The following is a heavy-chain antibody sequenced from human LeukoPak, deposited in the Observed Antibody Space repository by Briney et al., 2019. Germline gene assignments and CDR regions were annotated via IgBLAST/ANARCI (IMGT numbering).Heavy chain of an antibody. Sequence: SETLSLTCTVSGGSISSGDYYWSWIRQPPGKGLEWIGYIYYSGSTYYNPSLKSRVTISVDTSKNQFSLKLSSVTAADTAVYYCARREEGGGYCSSTSCYRYNWFDPWGQGTLVTVSS. CDR3: ARREEGGGYCSSTSCYRYNWFDP. J-gene: IGHJ5*02. CDR1: GGSISSGDYY. V-gene: IGHV4-30-4*01. D-gene: IGHD2-2*01. CDR2: IYYSGST.